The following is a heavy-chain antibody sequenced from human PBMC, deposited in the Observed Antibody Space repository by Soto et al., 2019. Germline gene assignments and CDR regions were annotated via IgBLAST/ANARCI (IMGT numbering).Heavy chain of an antibody. V-gene: IGHV3-21*01. Sequence: PGGSLRLSCAASGFVFSDFQLNWVRQAPGKGLEWVSSISSRSDIYYADSVKGRFTISRDNAKNSVSLQMNSLRAEDTAVYYCAREYTAWPLAYGLDVWGQGTTVTVSS. CDR1: GFVFSDFQ. CDR2: ISSRSDI. J-gene: IGHJ6*02. CDR3: AREYTAWPLAYGLDV. D-gene: IGHD2-2*02.